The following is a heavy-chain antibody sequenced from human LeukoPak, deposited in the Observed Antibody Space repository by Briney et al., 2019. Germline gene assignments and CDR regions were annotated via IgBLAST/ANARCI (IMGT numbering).Heavy chain of an antibody. CDR3: AKSFGDYSSTWNTRNWFDP. J-gene: IGHJ5*02. D-gene: IGHD6-13*01. V-gene: IGHV3-23*01. Sequence: GRSLRLSCAASRFTFSNYAMNWVRQAPGKGLEWVSAISCSGGATYNADSVKGRFTISRDNSKNRLYLQMNSLRAEDTAVYYCAKSFGDYSSTWNTRNWFDPWGQGTLVTVSS. CDR2: ISCSGGAT. CDR1: RFTFSNYA.